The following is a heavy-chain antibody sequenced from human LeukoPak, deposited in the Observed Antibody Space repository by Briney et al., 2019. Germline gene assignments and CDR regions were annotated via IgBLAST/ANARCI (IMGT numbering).Heavy chain of an antibody. CDR2: IYSGGST. Sequence: GSLRLSCAASGLPLSSNYMRWVRQAPGKGLEWGLVIYSGGSTYYADSVKGRFTISRHNSKNTLYLQMNSLRAEDTAVYYCARENIAVADHYYYYGMDVWGQGTTVTVSS. D-gene: IGHD6-19*01. CDR1: GLPLSSNY. CDR3: ARENIAVADHYYYYGMDV. V-gene: IGHV3-53*04. J-gene: IGHJ6*02.